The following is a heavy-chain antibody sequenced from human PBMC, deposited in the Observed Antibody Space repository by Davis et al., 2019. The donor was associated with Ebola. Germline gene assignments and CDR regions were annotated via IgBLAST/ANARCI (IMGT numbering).Heavy chain of an antibody. CDR3: ARGREYSSFYYYYGMDV. J-gene: IGHJ6*02. D-gene: IGHD6-6*01. Sequence: MPSETLSLTCAVYGGSFSGYYWSWIRQPPGKGLEWIGEINHSGSTNYNPSLKSRVTISVDTSKNQFSLKLSSVTAADTAVYYCARGREYSSFYYYYGMDVWGQGTTVTVSS. CDR2: INHSGST. V-gene: IGHV4-34*01. CDR1: GGSFSGYY.